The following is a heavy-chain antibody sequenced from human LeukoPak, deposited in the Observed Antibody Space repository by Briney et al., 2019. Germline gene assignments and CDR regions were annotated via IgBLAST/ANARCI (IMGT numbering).Heavy chain of an antibody. D-gene: IGHD3-3*01. CDR1: GGSXSXXXXY. CDR3: ARHVGYDFWSGYLEAYYYYYMDV. CDR2: IYXSGST. J-gene: IGHJ6*03. V-gene: IGHV4-39*01. Sequence: GGSXSXXXXYXGXXXQPXXXXLXWIGXIYXSGSTYYNPSRKSRLTISVERSKNTFTRKLSSVTAADTAVYYCARHVGYDFWSGYLEAYYYYYMDVWGKGTTVTVSS.